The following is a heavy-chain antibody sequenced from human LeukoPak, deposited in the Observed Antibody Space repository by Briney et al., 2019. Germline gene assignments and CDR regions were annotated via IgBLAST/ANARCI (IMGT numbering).Heavy chain of an antibody. V-gene: IGHV3-48*03. CDR2: ISSSGSTI. D-gene: IGHD3-16*02. J-gene: IGHJ4*02. CDR1: GFTFSSYE. CDR3: ATPVWGSYRCDYFDY. Sequence: PGGSLRLSCAASGFTFSSYEMNWVRQAPGKGLEWVSYISSSGSTIYYADSVKGRFTISRDNAKNSLYLQMNSLRAEDTAVYYCATPVWGSYRCDYFDYWGQGTLVTVSS.